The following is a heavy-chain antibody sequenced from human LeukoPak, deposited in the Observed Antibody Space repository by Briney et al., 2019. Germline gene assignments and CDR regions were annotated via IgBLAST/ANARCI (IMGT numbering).Heavy chain of an antibody. V-gene: IGHV3-9*01. CDR2: ISWNSGSI. Sequence: PGRSLRLSCAASGFTFDDYAMHWVRQAPGKGLEWVSGISWNSGSIGYADSVKGRFTISGDNAKSSLYLQMNSLRAEDTAVYYCARSKAGGSGSGRPFDYWGQGTLVTVSS. CDR3: ARSKAGGSGSGRPFDY. CDR1: GFTFDDYA. D-gene: IGHD3-10*01. J-gene: IGHJ4*02.